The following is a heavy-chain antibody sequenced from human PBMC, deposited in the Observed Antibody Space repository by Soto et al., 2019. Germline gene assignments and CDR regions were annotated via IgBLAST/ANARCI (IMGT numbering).Heavy chain of an antibody. CDR1: GYTFTAYW. J-gene: IGHJ4*02. CDR3: ARPLYPGYCTDGVCYSYDY. CDR2: IFPADSEI. V-gene: IGHV5-51*01. D-gene: IGHD2-8*01. Sequence: EVRLVQSGPEMRKPGESLRISCQSFGYTFTAYWIAWVRQMPGKGLEWMGIIFPADSEIRYSPSFRGHVTISADKSISTAYLQWSSLEASDTAMYYCARPLYPGYCTDGVCYSYDYWGQGTPVTVSS.